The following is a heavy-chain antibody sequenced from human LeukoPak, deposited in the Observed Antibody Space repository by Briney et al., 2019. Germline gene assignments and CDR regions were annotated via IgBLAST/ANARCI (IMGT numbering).Heavy chain of an antibody. CDR1: GGSISSYY. Sequence: SETLSLTCTVSGGSISSYYWSWIRQPPGKGLERIGYIYYSGSTNYNPSLKSRVTISVDTSKNQFSLKLSSVTAADTAVYYCARYFGYSSSWYWFDPWGQGTLVTVSS. J-gene: IGHJ5*02. V-gene: IGHV4-59*08. CDR3: ARYFGYSSSWYWFDP. CDR2: IYYSGST. D-gene: IGHD6-13*01.